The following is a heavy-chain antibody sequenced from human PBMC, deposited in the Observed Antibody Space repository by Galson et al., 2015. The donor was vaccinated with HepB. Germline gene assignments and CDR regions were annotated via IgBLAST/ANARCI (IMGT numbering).Heavy chain of an antibody. V-gene: IGHV3-30-3*01. CDR1: GFTFGRYA. J-gene: IGHJ4*02. CDR2: ISYDGSNK. D-gene: IGHD1-14*01. CDR3: ARSEPRTWHNFDY. Sequence: SLRLSCAASGFTFGRYAMHWVRQAPGKGLEWVAVISYDGSNKYYADSVKGRFTISRDNSKNTLYLQMNSLRTEDTAVFYCARSEPRTWHNFDYWGQGTLVTVSS.